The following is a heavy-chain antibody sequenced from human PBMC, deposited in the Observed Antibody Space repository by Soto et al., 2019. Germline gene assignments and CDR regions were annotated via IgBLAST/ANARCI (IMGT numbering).Heavy chain of an antibody. V-gene: IGHV4-59*01. CDR1: GGSISSYY. CDR2: IYYSGST. J-gene: IGHJ5*02. CDR3: AREGVGLDYGEYVGWFDP. Sequence: SETLSLTCTVSGGSISSYYWSWIRQPPGKGLEWIGYIYYSGSTNYNPSLKSRVTISVDTSKNQFSLKLSSVTAADTAVYYCAREGVGLDYGEYVGWFDPWGQGTLVPVSS. D-gene: IGHD4-17*01.